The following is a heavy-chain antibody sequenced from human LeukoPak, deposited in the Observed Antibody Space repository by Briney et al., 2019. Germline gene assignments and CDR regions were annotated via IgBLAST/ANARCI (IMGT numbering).Heavy chain of an antibody. CDR1: GYTFTGYY. CDR3: ASLTSRKERYYYMDV. Sequence: ASVKVSCKASGYTFTGYYMHWVRQAPGQGLEWMGWISPNSGGTNYAQKFQGRVTITTDESTSTAYMELSSLRSEDTAVYYCASLTSRKERYYYMDVWGKGTTVTVSS. CDR2: ISPNSGGT. J-gene: IGHJ6*03. V-gene: IGHV1-2*02.